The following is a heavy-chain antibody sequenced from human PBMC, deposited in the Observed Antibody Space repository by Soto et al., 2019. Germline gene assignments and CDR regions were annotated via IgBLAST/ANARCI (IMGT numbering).Heavy chain of an antibody. J-gene: IGHJ4*02. CDR3: ARGGIAVGGWGNVDY. CDR1: GFTFSSYE. D-gene: IGHD6-19*01. V-gene: IGHV3-48*03. Sequence: EVQLVESGGGLVQPGGSLRLSCAASGFTFSSYEMNWVRQAPGKGLEWVSYISSSGGTIYYIDSVKGRFTISRDNAKNSLYLQMNSLRAEDTAVYYCARGGIAVGGWGNVDYWGQGTVMTVSS. CDR2: ISSSGGTI.